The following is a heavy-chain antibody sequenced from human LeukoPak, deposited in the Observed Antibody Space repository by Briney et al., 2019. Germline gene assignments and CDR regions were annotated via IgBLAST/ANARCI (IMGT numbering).Heavy chain of an antibody. J-gene: IGHJ4*02. CDR1: GYNFPSFG. CDR3: ARGIVGVPAAISSFDY. Sequence: ASVKVSCKASGYNFPSFGLTWVRQAPGQGLEWMGWISVYNDNTNYAQKLQGRVTMTTDTSTTTAYMELRSLRSDDTAVYYCARGIVGVPAAISSFDYWGQGTLVTVSS. CDR2: ISVYNDNT. V-gene: IGHV1-18*01. D-gene: IGHD2-2*01.